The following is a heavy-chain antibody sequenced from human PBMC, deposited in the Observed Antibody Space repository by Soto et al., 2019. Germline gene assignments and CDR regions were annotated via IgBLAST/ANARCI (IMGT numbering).Heavy chain of an antibody. D-gene: IGHD3-10*01. CDR1: GYSFNSYY. J-gene: IGHJ3*02. V-gene: IGHV1-46*02. CDR3: ASDYNAYQRQHVFDI. CDR2: INPSGAST. Sequence: QVQLVQSGAEVKKPGASVKVACKASGYSFNSYYMHWVRQAPGQGPEWMGVINPSGASTSYAQKFQGRVTMTRETSTSTVSMELSSLRSEDTALYYCASDYNAYQRQHVFDIWGQGTLVTVSS.